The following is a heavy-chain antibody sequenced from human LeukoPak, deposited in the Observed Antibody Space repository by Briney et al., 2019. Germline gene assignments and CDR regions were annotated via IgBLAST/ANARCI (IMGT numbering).Heavy chain of an antibody. CDR1: GYTFSSYG. D-gene: IGHD2-2*01. J-gene: IGHJ3*02. V-gene: IGHV1-2*02. CDR2: INPNSGGT. CDR3: ARAVGYCSSTSCPRDAFDI. Sequence: ASVKASCKASGYTFSSYGISWVRQAPGQGLEWMGWINPNSGGTNYAQKFQGRVTMTRDTSISTAYMELSRLRSDDTAVYYCARAVGYCSSTSCPRDAFDIWGQGTMVTVSS.